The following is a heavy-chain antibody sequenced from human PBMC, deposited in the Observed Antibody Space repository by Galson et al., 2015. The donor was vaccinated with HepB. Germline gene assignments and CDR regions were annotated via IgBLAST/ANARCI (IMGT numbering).Heavy chain of an antibody. CDR2: INPNSGGT. J-gene: IGHJ4*02. Sequence: SVKVSCKASGYTFTGYYMHWVRQAPGQGLEWMGWINPNSGGTNYAQKFQGRVTMTRDTSISTAYMELSRLRSDDTAVYYCARERGRGDIVVVPAATEFVDYWGQGTLVTVSS. V-gene: IGHV1-2*02. CDR3: ARERGRGDIVVVPAATEFVDY. D-gene: IGHD2-2*01. CDR1: GYTFTGYY.